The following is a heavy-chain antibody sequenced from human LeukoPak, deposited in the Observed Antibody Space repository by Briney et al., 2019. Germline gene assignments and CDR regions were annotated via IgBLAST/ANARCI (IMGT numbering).Heavy chain of an antibody. CDR1: GYTFTSYG. V-gene: IGHV1-18*01. J-gene: IGHJ4*02. D-gene: IGHD2/OR15-2a*01. CDR3: ARYYCTSSNCYKGWHLDN. CDR2: ISAYNGNT. Sequence: ASVKVSCKASGYTFTSYGISWVRQAPGQGLEWMGWISAYNGNTNYAQKLQGRVTVTTDTSTSTAYMELRSLTSDDTAVYYCARYYCTSSNCYKGWHLDNWGQGTLVTVSS.